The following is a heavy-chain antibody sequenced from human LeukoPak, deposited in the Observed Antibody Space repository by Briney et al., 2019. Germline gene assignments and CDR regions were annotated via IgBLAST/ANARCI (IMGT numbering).Heavy chain of an antibody. J-gene: IGHJ4*02. V-gene: IGHV3-21*01. CDR3: ARARPPDDCSDGSCYRSLDY. Sequence: GGSLRLSCAASGFTFSSYSMNWVRQAPGKGLEWVSSISSSSSYIYYADSVKGRFTISRDNAKNSLYLQMNSLRAEDTAVYYCARARPPDDCSDGSCYRSLDYWGQGTLVTVSS. D-gene: IGHD2-15*01. CDR2: ISSSSSYI. CDR1: GFTFSSYS.